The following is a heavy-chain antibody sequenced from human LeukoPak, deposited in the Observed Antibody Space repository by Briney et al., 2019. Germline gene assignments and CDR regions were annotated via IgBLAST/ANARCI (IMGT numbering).Heavy chain of an antibody. V-gene: IGHV3-23*01. CDR1: RFTFSSYA. Sequence: GGSLRLSCTASRFTFSSYAMSWVRQAAGKGLEWVSAITGSGGSTYYADSLKGRFIISRDNSKNTLYLQMNSLRAEDTAVYYCAKGPGPGYFYYYMDVWGKGTTVTVSS. CDR3: AKGPGPGYFYYYMDV. CDR2: ITGSGGST. J-gene: IGHJ6*03.